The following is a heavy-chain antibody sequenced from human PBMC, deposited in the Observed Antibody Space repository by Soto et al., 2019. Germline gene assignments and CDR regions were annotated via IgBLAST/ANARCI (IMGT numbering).Heavy chain of an antibody. CDR1: GGSILSGGYY. Sequence: SXTQSLTCTVSGGSILSGGYYWGWIRQPPGKGLEWIGSIYYSGRTYYNPSLKSRVTISVDTSKNQFSLKLSSVTAADTAVYYCARRALRFLKMDYGMDVWGQGTTVTVSS. D-gene: IGHD3-3*01. J-gene: IGHJ6*02. V-gene: IGHV4-39*01. CDR3: ARRALRFLKMDYGMDV. CDR2: IYYSGRT.